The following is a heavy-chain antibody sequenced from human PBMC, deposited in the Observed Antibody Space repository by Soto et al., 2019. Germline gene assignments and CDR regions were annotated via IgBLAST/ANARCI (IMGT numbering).Heavy chain of an antibody. CDR3: ARDAEQWLFDY. Sequence: GSLRLSCAASGFTFSSYAMHWVRQAPGKGLEWVAVISYDGSNKYYADSVKGRFTISRDNSKNTLYLQMNSLRAEDTAVYYCARDAEQWLFDYWGQGTLVTVSS. J-gene: IGHJ4*02. CDR2: ISYDGSNK. V-gene: IGHV3-30-3*01. CDR1: GFTFSSYA. D-gene: IGHD6-19*01.